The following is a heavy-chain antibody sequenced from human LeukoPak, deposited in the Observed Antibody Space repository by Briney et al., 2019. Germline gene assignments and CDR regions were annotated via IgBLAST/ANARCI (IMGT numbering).Heavy chain of an antibody. J-gene: IGHJ4*02. Sequence: GGSLRLSCAASGFTFTTYNMNWVRQAPGKGLEWVSFISSDSKIIYYADSVKGRFIVSRDNAKNSLYLQMNSLTDEDTAVYYCARNPAGIGDYWGQGTLVTVSS. CDR3: ARNPAGIGDY. V-gene: IGHV3-48*02. D-gene: IGHD1-26*01. CDR1: GFTFTTYN. CDR2: ISSDSKII.